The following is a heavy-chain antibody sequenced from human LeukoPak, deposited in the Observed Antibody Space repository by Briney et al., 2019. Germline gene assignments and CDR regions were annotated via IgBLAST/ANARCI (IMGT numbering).Heavy chain of an antibody. CDR3: TRERQWLDIDY. Sequence: PGGSLRLSCTASGFTFGDYAMSWFRQAPGKGLEWVGFIRSKAYGGTTEYAASVKGRFTISRDDSKSIAYLQMNSLKTEDTAVYYCTRERQWLDIDYWGQGTLVTVSS. CDR1: GFTFGDYA. V-gene: IGHV3-49*03. J-gene: IGHJ4*02. CDR2: IRSKAYGGTT. D-gene: IGHD6-19*01.